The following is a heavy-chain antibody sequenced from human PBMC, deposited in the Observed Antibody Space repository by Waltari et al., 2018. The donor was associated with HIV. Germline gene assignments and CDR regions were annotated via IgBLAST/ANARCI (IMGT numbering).Heavy chain of an antibody. V-gene: IGHV4-34*01. J-gene: IGHJ4*02. Sequence: QVQLQQWGAGLLKPSETLSLTCAVYDGPFSGYYWTWIRQSPGKGLEWIGEIDHSGSAKYSPSLNSRVTISVDTSQNQFSLKLSSVTAADTAVYYCARGWSYYFDYWGQGTLVTVSS. D-gene: IGHD2-8*02. CDR1: DGPFSGYY. CDR2: IDHSGSA. CDR3: ARGWSYYFDY.